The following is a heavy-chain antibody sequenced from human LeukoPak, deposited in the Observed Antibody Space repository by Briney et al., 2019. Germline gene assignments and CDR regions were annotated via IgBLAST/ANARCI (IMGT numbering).Heavy chain of an antibody. D-gene: IGHD4-23*01. CDR2: ICPGDSDT. Sequence: GESLKISCKGSGYGFSSYWIGWVRQMHGRRLEHMANICPGDSDTRSSQSFQGQVTISAGKSITTAYLQWSSLKASDTAMYYCARHTTVGGSLRFDYWGQGTLVSVSS. CDR1: GYGFSSYW. V-gene: IGHV5-51*01. CDR3: ARHTTVGGSLRFDY. J-gene: IGHJ4*02.